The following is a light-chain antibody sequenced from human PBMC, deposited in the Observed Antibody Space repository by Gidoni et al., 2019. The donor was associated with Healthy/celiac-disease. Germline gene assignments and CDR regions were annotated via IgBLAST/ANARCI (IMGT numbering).Light chain of an antibody. CDR2: GAS. V-gene: IGKV3-20*01. J-gene: IGKJ1*01. Sequence: VLTQSPGTLSLSPGERATLSCRASQSVSSSYLAWYQQKPGQAPRLLIYGASSRATGIPDRFSGSGSGTDFTLTISRLEPEDFAVYYCQQYGSSPRTFXXXTKVEIK. CDR1: QSVSSSY. CDR3: QQYGSSPRT.